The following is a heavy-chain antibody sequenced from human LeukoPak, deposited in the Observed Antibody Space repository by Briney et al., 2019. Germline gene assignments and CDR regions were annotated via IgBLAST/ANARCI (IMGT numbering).Heavy chain of an antibody. J-gene: IGHJ3*02. CDR1: GFTFDDYG. V-gene: IGHV3-20*04. CDR3: ARGMIVVASNDAFDI. Sequence: PGGSLRLSCAASGFTFDDYGMSWVRQAPGKGLEWVSGINWNGGSTGYADSAKGRFTISRDNAKNSLYLQMNSLRAEDTALYYCARGMIVVASNDAFDIWGQGTMVTVSS. CDR2: INWNGGST. D-gene: IGHD3-22*01.